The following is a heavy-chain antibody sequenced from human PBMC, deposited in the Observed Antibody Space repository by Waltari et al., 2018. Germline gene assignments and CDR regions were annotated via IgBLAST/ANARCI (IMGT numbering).Heavy chain of an antibody. V-gene: IGHV3-23*04. Sequence: EVQLVESGGGLVQPGGSLRLSCAASGFTFSSYAMSWVRQAPGKGLGWVSVIRGSGGSTYYADSVKGRFTISRDNSKNTLYLQMNSLRAEDTAVYYCAKDADYDFWSGYHYGMDVWGQGTTVTVSS. J-gene: IGHJ6*02. CDR3: AKDADYDFWSGYHYGMDV. CDR2: IRGSGGST. D-gene: IGHD3-3*01. CDR1: GFTFSSYA.